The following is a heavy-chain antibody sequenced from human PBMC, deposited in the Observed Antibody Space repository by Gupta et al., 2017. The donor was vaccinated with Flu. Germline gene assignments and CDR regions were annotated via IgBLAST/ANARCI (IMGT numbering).Heavy chain of an antibody. J-gene: IGHJ3*02. CDR3: AKDWGAIRGTMIVVVITLDAFDI. CDR1: GFTFSSYA. D-gene: IGHD3-22*01. Sequence: EVQLLESGGGLVQPGGSLRLSCAASGFTFSSYAMSWVRQAPGKGLEWVSAISGSGGSTYYADSVKGRFTISRDNSKNTLYLQMNSLRAEDTAVYYCAKDWGAIRGTMIVVVITLDAFDIWGQGTMVTVSS. CDR2: ISGSGGST. V-gene: IGHV3-23*01.